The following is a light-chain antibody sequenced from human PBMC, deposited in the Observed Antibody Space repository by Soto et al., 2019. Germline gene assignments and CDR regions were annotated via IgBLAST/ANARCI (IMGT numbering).Light chain of an antibody. CDR3: QQRSKWPPIT. J-gene: IGKJ5*01. V-gene: IGKV4-1*01. Sequence: DIWMSQSPKTLAVSLGERATIDCKSSQSVLYSSNNKNYLAWYQQRPGQAPRLLIYDASHRAAGIPARFSGSGFGTDFTLTISSLEPEDAAVYYCQQRSKWPPITFGQGTRLEIK. CDR2: DAS. CDR1: QSVLYSSNNKNY.